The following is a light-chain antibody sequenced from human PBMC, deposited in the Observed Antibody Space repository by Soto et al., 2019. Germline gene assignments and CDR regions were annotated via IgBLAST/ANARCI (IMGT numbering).Light chain of an antibody. J-gene: IGKJ1*01. CDR1: QSVRNN. V-gene: IGKV3-11*01. CDR3: QQRSIWPWT. Sequence: ELVMTQSPDTLSVSPGERATLLCRASQSVRNNLAWYQQKPGQAPRLLIYGVSTRATGVPARFSGSGSGTDFTLTISSLEPEDFAVYYCQQRSIWPWTFGQGTKVDIK. CDR2: GVS.